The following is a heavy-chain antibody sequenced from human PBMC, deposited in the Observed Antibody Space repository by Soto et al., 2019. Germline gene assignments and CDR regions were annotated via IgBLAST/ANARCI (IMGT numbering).Heavy chain of an antibody. J-gene: IGHJ4*02. CDR1: GGSFSGYY. CDR3: ARGSAIFGIVVVVAATLFDY. CDR2: INHSGST. V-gene: IGHV4-34*01. D-gene: IGHD2-15*01. Sequence: SETLSLTCAVYGGSFSGYYWSWIRQPPGKGLEWIGEINHSGSTNYNPSLKSRVTISVDTSKNQFSLKLSSVTAADTAVYYCARGSAIFGIVVVVAATLFDYWGQGTLVTVSS.